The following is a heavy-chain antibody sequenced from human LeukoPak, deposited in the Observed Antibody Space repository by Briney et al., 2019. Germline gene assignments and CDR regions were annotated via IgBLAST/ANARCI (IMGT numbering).Heavy chain of an antibody. CDR1: GYSISSGYY. CDR2: IYYGGST. V-gene: IGHV4-61*01. D-gene: IGHD5-24*01. J-gene: IGHJ4*02. Sequence: SETLSLTCAVSGYSISSGYYWGWIRQPPGKGLEWIGYIYYGGSTNYNPSLKSRVTISVDTSKNQFSLKLSSVTAADTAVYYCARNLARDGYSSFDYWGQGTLVTVSS. CDR3: ARNLARDGYSSFDY.